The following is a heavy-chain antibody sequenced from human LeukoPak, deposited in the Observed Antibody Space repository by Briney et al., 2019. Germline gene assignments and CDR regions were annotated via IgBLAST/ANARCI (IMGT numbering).Heavy chain of an antibody. CDR3: ARGDFWSGYYDYYYGMDD. CDR1: GYTFTSYG. CDR2: ISAYNGNT. D-gene: IGHD3-3*01. Sequence: GASVKVSCKASGYTFTSYGISWVRQAPGQGLEWMGWISAYNGNTNYAQKLQGRVAMTTDTSTSTADMELRSLRSDDTAVYYCARGDFWSGYYDYYYGMDDWGQGTTVTVSS. J-gene: IGHJ6*02. V-gene: IGHV1-18*01.